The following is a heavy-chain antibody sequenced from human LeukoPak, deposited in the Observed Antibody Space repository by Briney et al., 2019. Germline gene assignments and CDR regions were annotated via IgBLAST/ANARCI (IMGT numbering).Heavy chain of an antibody. Sequence: SETLSLTCTVSGGSMSSYYWSWIPQPPGKGLEWIGYIYYSGSTNYNPSLKSRVTISVDTSKNQFSLKLSSVTAADTAVYYCASHPSYSSGWYFDYWGQGTLVTVSS. D-gene: IGHD6-19*01. CDR1: GGSMSSYY. CDR3: ASHPSYSSGWYFDY. CDR2: IYYSGST. J-gene: IGHJ4*02. V-gene: IGHV4-59*08.